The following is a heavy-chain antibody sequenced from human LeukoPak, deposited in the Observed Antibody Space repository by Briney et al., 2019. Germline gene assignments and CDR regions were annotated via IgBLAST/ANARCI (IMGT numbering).Heavy chain of an antibody. D-gene: IGHD3-22*01. Sequence: GRSLRLSCAASGFTFDDYAMHWVRQAPGKGLEWVSGISWNSGSIGYADSVKGRFTISRDNAKNSLYLQMNSLRAEDTALYYCAKDAMIVVVTGAFDIWGQGTLVTVSS. J-gene: IGHJ4*02. CDR1: GFTFDDYA. CDR2: ISWNSGSI. V-gene: IGHV3-9*01. CDR3: AKDAMIVVVTGAFDI.